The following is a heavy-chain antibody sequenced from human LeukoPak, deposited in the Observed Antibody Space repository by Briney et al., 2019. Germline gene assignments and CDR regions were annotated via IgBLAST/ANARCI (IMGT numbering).Heavy chain of an antibody. D-gene: IGHD3-9*01. CDR3: ARQGYDILTGYYYFDY. J-gene: IGHJ4*02. CDR1: GGSISSSSYY. Sequence: PSETLSLTCTVSGGSISSSSYYWGWIRQPPGKGLEWIGSIYYSGSTYYNPSLKSRVTISVDTSKNQFSLKLSSVTAADTAVYYCARQGYDILTGYYYFDYWGQGTLVTVSS. CDR2: IYYSGST. V-gene: IGHV4-39*01.